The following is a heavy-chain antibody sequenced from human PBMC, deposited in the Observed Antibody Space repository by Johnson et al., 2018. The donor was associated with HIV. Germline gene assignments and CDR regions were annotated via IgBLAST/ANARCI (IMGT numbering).Heavy chain of an antibody. CDR1: GFTFSSYG. CDR2: IKSKTDGGTT. CDR3: ARGFCTSSSHCDAFDL. Sequence: VQLVESGGGVVQPGRSLRLSCAASGFTFSSYGMHWVRQAPGKGLEWVGRIKSKTDGGTTDYAAPMKGRFTISRDDSKNTLYLQMNSLTTEDTAVYFCARGFCTSSSHCDAFDLWGQGTMVTVSS. D-gene: IGHD2-2*01. V-gene: IGHV3-15*01. J-gene: IGHJ3*01.